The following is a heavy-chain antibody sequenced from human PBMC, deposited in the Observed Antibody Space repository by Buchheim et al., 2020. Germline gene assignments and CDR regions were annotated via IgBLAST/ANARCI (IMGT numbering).Heavy chain of an antibody. CDR3: ARCADFWSGSYFFDY. D-gene: IGHD3-3*01. CDR1: GFSLSTNGVG. CDR2: IYWDDDK. J-gene: IGHJ4*02. Sequence: QITLKESGPTLVKPTQTLTLTCSFSGFSLSTNGVGVGWIRQPPGKALEWLAVIYWDDDKRYSTSLKNSVTITQDTPKNQVVLTMTTMDPVDTATYYCARCADFWSGSYFFDYWGQGTL. V-gene: IGHV2-5*02.